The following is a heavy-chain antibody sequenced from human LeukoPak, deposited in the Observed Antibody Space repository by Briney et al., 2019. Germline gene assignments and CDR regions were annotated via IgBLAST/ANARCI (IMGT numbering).Heavy chain of an antibody. D-gene: IGHD4-11*01. CDR2: IYTSGST. CDR1: GGSFSGYY. CDR3: AREELDYSNYAAGFDP. J-gene: IGHJ5*02. V-gene: IGHV4-4*07. Sequence: SETLSLTCAVYGGSFSGYYWSWIRQPAGKGLEWIGRIYTSGSTNYNPSLKSRVTTSVDTSKNQFSLKLSSVTAADTAVYYCAREELDYSNYAAGFDPWGQGTLVTVSS.